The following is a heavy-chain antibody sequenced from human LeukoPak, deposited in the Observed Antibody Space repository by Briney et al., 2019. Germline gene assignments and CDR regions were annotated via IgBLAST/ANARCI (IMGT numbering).Heavy chain of an antibody. D-gene: IGHD3-3*01. CDR1: GLTLSSNS. Sequence: GGSLRLSCAASGLTLSSNSMNWVRQAPGKGLEWVAFIRYDGSNKYYADSVKGRFTISRDNSENTLYLQMNSLRAEDTAVYYCAKDIYDFWSGYLSYDAFDIWGQGTMVTVSS. CDR3: AKDIYDFWSGYLSYDAFDI. CDR2: IRYDGSNK. V-gene: IGHV3-30*02. J-gene: IGHJ3*02.